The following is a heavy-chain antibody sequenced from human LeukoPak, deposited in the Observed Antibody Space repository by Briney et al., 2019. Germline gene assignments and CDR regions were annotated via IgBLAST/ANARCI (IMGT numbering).Heavy chain of an antibody. Sequence: SETLSLTCTVSGASVSSGSYSWNWIRQPPGKGLEWIGYMFYRGSTNYNPSLKSRVTISVDSSKNQFSLKLSSVTAADTAVYYCARHSPVTTVTFTPPFDYWGLGTLVTVSP. CDR1: GASVSSGSYS. J-gene: IGHJ4*02. V-gene: IGHV4-61*01. CDR3: ARHSPVTTVTFTPPFDY. D-gene: IGHD4-17*01. CDR2: MFYRGST.